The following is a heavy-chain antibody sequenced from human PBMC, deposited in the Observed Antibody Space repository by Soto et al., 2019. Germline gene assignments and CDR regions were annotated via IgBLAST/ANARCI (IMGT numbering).Heavy chain of an antibody. Sequence: CEGSRGGKKSNTRRWAQQAPGQGLEWMGGIIPIFGTANYAQKFQGRVTITADESTSTAYMELSSLRSEDTAVYYCARFWPYGSYYDYWGQGTLVTSPQ. J-gene: IGHJ4*02. CDR2: IIPIFGTA. CDR3: ARFWPYGSYYDY. V-gene: IGHV1-69*01. CDR1: RGGKKSNT. D-gene: IGHD1-26*01.